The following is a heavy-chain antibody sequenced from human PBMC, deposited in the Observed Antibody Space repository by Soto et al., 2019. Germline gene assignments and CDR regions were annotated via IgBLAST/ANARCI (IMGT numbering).Heavy chain of an antibody. CDR2: INHSGST. CDR1: GGCFSASY. Sequence: PSETLALTCAVYGGCFSASYWTWIRQPPGTGLEWIGEINHSGSTNYNPSLKSRVTISVDRSKNQFSLKLSSVTAADTAVYYCHARGPLPTAGNGEYYYYGMDVWGQGTTVT. J-gene: IGHJ6*02. CDR3: HARGPLPTAGNGEYYYYGMDV. V-gene: IGHV4-34*03. D-gene: IGHD1-26*01.